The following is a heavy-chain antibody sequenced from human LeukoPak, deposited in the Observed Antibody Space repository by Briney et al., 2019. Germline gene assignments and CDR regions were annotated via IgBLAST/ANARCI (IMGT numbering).Heavy chain of an antibody. V-gene: IGHV1-8*03. CDR3: ARVQEVAAAGTYYFDY. J-gene: IGHJ4*02. CDR2: MNPNSGNT. CDR1: GYTFTSYD. D-gene: IGHD6-13*01. Sequence: ASVKVSCKASGYTFTSYDINWVRQATGQGLEWMGWMNPNSGNTGYAQKFQGRVTITRNTSISTAYMELSSLRSEDTAVYYCARVQEVAAAGTYYFDYWGQGTLVTVSS.